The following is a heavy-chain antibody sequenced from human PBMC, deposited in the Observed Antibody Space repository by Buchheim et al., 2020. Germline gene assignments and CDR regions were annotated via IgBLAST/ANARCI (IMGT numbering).Heavy chain of an antibody. Sequence: QLRLQESGPGPVKPSETLSLTCTVSGGSIRSSFYWGWIRQPPGKGLEWIGSIYYGGSIYYNPSLTSRVTIFAETSKNQFSLKLDSLTAADTAVYYCARQAAAATRWFDPWGQGTL. CDR1: GGSIRSSFY. D-gene: IGHD6-25*01. CDR2: IYYGGSI. CDR3: ARQAAAATRWFDP. V-gene: IGHV4-39*01. J-gene: IGHJ5*02.